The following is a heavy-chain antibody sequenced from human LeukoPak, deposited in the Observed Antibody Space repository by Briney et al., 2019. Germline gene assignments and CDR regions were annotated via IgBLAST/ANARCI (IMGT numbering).Heavy chain of an antibody. CDR2: ISALTGDT. J-gene: IGHJ5*02. D-gene: IGHD1-14*01. CDR1: GYNFNDFG. V-gene: IGHV1-18*01. Sequence: ASVKFSCKASGYNFNDFGVTWVRQARGKGLEWMGWISALTGDTNYAQKFQGRLTMTTDTSTDTAYMEMRSLRSDDTAVYYCAREATGRAFDPWGQGTLVVVSS. CDR3: AREATGRAFDP.